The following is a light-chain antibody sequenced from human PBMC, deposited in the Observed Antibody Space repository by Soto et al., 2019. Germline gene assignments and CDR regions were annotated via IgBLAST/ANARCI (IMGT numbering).Light chain of an antibody. CDR3: SSYTSSSPCV. CDR2: EVS. V-gene: IGLV2-14*01. CDR1: SSDVGGYKY. J-gene: IGLJ1*01. Sequence: QSVLTQPASVSGSPGQSITISCTGTSSDVGGYKYVSWYQQYPGKAPKLMMYEVSNRPSGVSNRFSGSKSGNTASLTISGLQAEVESDYYCSSYTSSSPCVFGTGPNFAVL.